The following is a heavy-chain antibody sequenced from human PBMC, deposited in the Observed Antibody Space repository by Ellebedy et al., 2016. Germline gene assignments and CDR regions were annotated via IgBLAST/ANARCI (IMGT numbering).Heavy chain of an antibody. D-gene: IGHD4-17*01. CDR2: IGGSGRNT. J-gene: IGHJ3*01. V-gene: IGHV3-23*01. Sequence: GGSLRLSCAASGFSFSSYAMIWVRQAPGKGLEWVSAIGGSGRNTYYADSVKGRFTISRDNSLDTLYLQMNTLRAEDTAVYYCARDPNGDYVGAFHFWGRGIMVTVSS. CDR3: ARDPNGDYVGAFHF. CDR1: GFSFSSYA.